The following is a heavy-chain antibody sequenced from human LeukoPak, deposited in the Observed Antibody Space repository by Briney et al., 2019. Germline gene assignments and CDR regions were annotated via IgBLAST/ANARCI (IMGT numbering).Heavy chain of an antibody. CDR1: GGSISSYY. V-gene: IGHV4-59*01. D-gene: IGHD2-8*01. Sequence: PSETLSLTCNVSGGSISSYYWSWIRQPPGKGLEWIGYINYGGSTNYNPSLKSRVTISVDTSKNQFSLKMNSVTAADTAVYYCASGMRGYVYWGQGSLVTVSS. J-gene: IGHJ4*02. CDR3: ASGMRGYVY. CDR2: INYGGST.